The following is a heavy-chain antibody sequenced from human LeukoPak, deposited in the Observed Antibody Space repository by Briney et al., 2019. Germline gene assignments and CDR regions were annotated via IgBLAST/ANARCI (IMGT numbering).Heavy chain of an antibody. CDR3: ARVGIAAAQGGFDY. D-gene: IGHD6-13*01. CDR1: GYTFSNYY. Sequence: ASVKVSCTASGYTFSNYYIHWVRQAPGQGLEWMGWINSNSGGTNYAQKFQGRVTMTRDTSISTAYMELSRLRSDDTAVYYCARVGIAAAQGGFDYWGQGTLVTVSS. CDR2: INSNSGGT. J-gene: IGHJ4*02. V-gene: IGHV1-2*02.